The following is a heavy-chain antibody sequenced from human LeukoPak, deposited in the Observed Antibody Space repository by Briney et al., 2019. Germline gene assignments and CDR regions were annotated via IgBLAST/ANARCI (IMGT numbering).Heavy chain of an antibody. V-gene: IGHV3-23*01. CDR1: GFTFSSYA. Sequence: QPGGSLRLSCAASGFTFSSYAMSWVRQAPGKGLEWVSAISGSGGSTYYADTVKGRFTISRDNSKNTLYLQMNSLRAEDTAVYYCAKDGNYYGSGEPHFADYWGQGTLVTVSS. J-gene: IGHJ4*02. CDR3: AKDGNYYGSGEPHFADY. CDR2: ISGSGGST. D-gene: IGHD3-10*01.